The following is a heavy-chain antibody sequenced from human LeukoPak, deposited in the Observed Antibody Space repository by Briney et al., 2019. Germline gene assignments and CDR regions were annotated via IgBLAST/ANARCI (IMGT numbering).Heavy chain of an antibody. D-gene: IGHD1-1*01. J-gene: IGHJ4*02. CDR1: GFSFSGHW. CDR2: ISPTGSTT. Sequence: GGSLRLSCIASGFSFSGHWMHWARQLPGKGLVWVSRISPTGSTTSYADSVKGRFTVSRDNAKNTLYLQVNNLRAEDTAVYYCARGPNSNWTGLDFWGQGTLLTVSS. CDR3: ARGPNSNWTGLDF. V-gene: IGHV3-74*01.